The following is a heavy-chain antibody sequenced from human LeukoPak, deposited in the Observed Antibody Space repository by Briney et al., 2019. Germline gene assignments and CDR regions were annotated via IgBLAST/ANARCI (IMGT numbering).Heavy chain of an antibody. CDR2: ISFDGNQE. V-gene: IGHV3-30-3*01. D-gene: IGHD2/OR15-2a*01. CDR3: ARVLPGNSFDY. CDR1: GFTFDNYA. J-gene: IGHJ4*02. Sequence: GGSLRLSCEASGFTFDNYAMHWVRQAPGRRLEWVAVISFDGNQEYYPDSVKGRFTISRDNSKNTLYLQMNSLRAEDTAVYYCARVLPGNSFDYWGQGTLVTVSS.